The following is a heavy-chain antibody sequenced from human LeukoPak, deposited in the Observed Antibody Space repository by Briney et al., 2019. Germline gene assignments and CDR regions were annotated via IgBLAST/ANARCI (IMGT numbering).Heavy chain of an antibody. CDR1: GFTFSSYS. Sequence: GGSLRLSCAASGFTFSSYSMNWVRQAPGKGLEWVSSISTTSDYIYYADSLKGRLTISRDNAKNSLYLQMNSLRAEDTAVYYCARDGATISFDYWGQGTLVTVSS. V-gene: IGHV3-21*01. J-gene: IGHJ4*02. CDR2: ISTTSDYI. D-gene: IGHD5-12*01. CDR3: ARDGATISFDY.